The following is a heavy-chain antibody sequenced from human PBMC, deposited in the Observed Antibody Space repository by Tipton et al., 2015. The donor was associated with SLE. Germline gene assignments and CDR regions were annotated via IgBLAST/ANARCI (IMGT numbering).Heavy chain of an antibody. V-gene: IGHV4-39*01. J-gene: IGHJ5*02. Sequence: TLSLTCTVSGASISSSVYYWGWIRQPPGKGLEWIGSIFYSGGTYYNPSLKSRVTLSIDTSKNQFSLKLSSVTAADTAVYYCARLPTGFPNWFDPWGQGTLVTVSS. D-gene: IGHD4-17*01. CDR1: GASISSSVYY. CDR2: IFYSGGT. CDR3: ARLPTGFPNWFDP.